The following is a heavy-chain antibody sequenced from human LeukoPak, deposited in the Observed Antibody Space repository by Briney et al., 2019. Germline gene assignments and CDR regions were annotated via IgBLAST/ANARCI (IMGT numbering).Heavy chain of an antibody. CDR1: DYTFTSYG. D-gene: IGHD2-2*01. V-gene: IGHV1-18*01. CDR3: ARDDTVDCSSTSCYAHLDY. CDR2: ISAYNGNT. J-gene: IGHJ4*02. Sequence: ASVKVSCKASDYTFTSYGISWVRQAPGQGLEWMGWISAYNGNTNYAQKLQGRVTMTTDTSTSTAYMELRSLRSDDTAVYYCARDDTVDCSSTSCYAHLDYWGQGTLVTVSS.